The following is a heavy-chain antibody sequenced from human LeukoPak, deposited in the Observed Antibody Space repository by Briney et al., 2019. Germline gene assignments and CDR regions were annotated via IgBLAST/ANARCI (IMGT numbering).Heavy chain of an antibody. CDR2: ISAYNGNT. CDR3: ARGIVVVPAAPPGVYYFDY. J-gene: IGHJ4*02. CDR1: GYTFTSYG. D-gene: IGHD2-2*01. Sequence: ASVKVSCKASGYTFTSYGISWVRQAPGQGLEWMGWISAYNGNTNYARKLQGRVTMTTDTSTSTAYMELRSLRSDDTAVYYCARGIVVVPAAPPGVYYFDYWGQGTLVTVSS. V-gene: IGHV1-18*04.